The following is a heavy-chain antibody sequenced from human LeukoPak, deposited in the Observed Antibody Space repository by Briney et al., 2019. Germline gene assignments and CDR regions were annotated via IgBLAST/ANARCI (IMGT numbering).Heavy chain of an antibody. Sequence: GGSLRLSCAASGFTFSSYWMHWVRQAPGKGLVWVSRINSDGSSTSYADSVKGRFTISRDNAKNTLYLQMNSLRAEDTAVYYREREKDYDFWSGYYPNWFDPWGQGTLVTVSS. D-gene: IGHD3-3*01. J-gene: IGHJ5*02. CDR2: INSDGSST. CDR3: EREKDYDFWSGYYPNWFDP. CDR1: GFTFSSYW. V-gene: IGHV3-74*01.